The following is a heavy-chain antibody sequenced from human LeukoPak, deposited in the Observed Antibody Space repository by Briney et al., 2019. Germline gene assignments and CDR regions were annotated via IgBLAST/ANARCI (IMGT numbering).Heavy chain of an antibody. CDR2: IYHSGST. Sequence: PSDTLSLTCIVSGGSISTYYWNWIRQPPGKGLEWIGYIYHSGSTNYNPSLQSRVTISVDTSKNQFSLNLNSVTAADTAVYYCARGGAARLHFQNWGQGTLVTVSS. V-gene: IGHV4-59*01. CDR3: ARGGAARLHFQN. CDR1: GGSISTYY. J-gene: IGHJ1*01. D-gene: IGHD6-6*01.